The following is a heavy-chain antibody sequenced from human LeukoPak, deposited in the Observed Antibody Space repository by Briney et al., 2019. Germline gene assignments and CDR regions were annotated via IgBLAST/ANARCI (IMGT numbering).Heavy chain of an antibody. D-gene: IGHD3-16*01. Sequence: GRSLRLSCAASGFTFSSYAMHWVRQAPGKGLEWVSGISWNSDSVGYADSVKGRFTISRDNAENSLYLQMNSLRAEDTAFYYCARAGGSRYYYAMDVWGQGTTVTVSS. CDR3: ARAGGSRYYYAMDV. CDR2: ISWNSDSV. V-gene: IGHV3-9*01. CDR1: GFTFSSYA. J-gene: IGHJ6*02.